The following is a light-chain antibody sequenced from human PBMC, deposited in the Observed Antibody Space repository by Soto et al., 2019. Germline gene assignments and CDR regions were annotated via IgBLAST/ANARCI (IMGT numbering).Light chain of an antibody. J-gene: IGKJ5*01. CDR1: ESLLHSSGYNC. CDR2: LGS. V-gene: IGKV2-28*01. Sequence: DIVMTQSPVSLPVTPGEPASISCRSSESLLHSSGYNCVDWYLQKPGQSPQLLIYLGSNRASGAPDKFSGSGSGTDFTLKISRVEAEDVGVYYCMQALQTPITFGQGTRLEIK. CDR3: MQALQTPIT.